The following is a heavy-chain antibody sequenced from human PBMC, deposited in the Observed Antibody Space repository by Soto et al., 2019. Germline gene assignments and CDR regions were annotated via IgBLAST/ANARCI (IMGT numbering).Heavy chain of an antibody. V-gene: IGHV3-23*01. CDR1: GFTFSSYA. CDR2: ISGSGGST. Sequence: GGSLRLSCAASGFTFSSYAMSWVRQAPGKGLEWVSAISGSGGSTYYADPVKGRFTISRDNSKNTLYLQMNSLRAEDTAVYYCAKDSVTTTVTTASXKDYWGQGTLVTVSS. CDR3: AKDSVTTTVTTASXKDY. J-gene: IGHJ4*02. D-gene: IGHD4-17*01.